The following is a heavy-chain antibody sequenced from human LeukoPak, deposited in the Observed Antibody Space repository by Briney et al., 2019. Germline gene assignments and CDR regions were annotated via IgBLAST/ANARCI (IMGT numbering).Heavy chain of an antibody. D-gene: IGHD2-8*01. J-gene: IGHJ4*02. CDR2: IYYSGSP. CDR1: GGSISSFY. Sequence: SETLSLTCTVSGGSISSFYWSWIRQPPGKGLEWLGYIYYSGSPTYNPSLRSRLTISVDTSKDQFSLKLSSVTAADTAVYYCARVGYCSRGVCYNYDYWGQGTQVTVSS. V-gene: IGHV4-59*01. CDR3: ARVGYCSRGVCYNYDY.